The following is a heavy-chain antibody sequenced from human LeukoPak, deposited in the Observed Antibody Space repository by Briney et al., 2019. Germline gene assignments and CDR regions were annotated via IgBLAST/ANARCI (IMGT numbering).Heavy chain of an antibody. Sequence: GASVKVSCKASGYTFTSYGISWVRQAPGQGLGWMGWISAYNGNTNYAQKLQGRVTMTTDTSTSTAYMELRSLRSDDTAVYYCARRASYYSGYDQYYYYGMDVWGKGTTVTVSS. V-gene: IGHV1-18*04. CDR1: GYTFTSYG. J-gene: IGHJ6*04. CDR2: ISAYNGNT. D-gene: IGHD5-12*01. CDR3: ARRASYYSGYDQYYYYGMDV.